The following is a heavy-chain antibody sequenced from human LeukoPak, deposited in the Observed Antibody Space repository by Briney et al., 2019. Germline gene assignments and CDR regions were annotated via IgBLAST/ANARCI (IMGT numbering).Heavy chain of an antibody. CDR1: GFTFSDYY. Sequence: GGSLRLSRAASGFTFSDYYMSWIRQAPGKGLEWVSYISSSGSTIYYADSVKGRFTISRDNAKNSLYLQMNSLRAEDTAVYYCASRYSYGDTDDDYWGQGTLVTVSS. V-gene: IGHV3-11*01. CDR2: ISSSGSTI. D-gene: IGHD5-18*01. J-gene: IGHJ4*02. CDR3: ASRYSYGDTDDDY.